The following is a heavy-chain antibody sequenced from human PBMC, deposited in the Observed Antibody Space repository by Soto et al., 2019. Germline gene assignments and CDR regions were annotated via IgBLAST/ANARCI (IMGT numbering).Heavy chain of an antibody. CDR1: GFTVSTKY. Sequence: EVQLVESGGGLVQPGGSLRLSCAASGFTVSTKYMSWVRQAPGKGLEWVSVIYSGGSTFYADSVRGRFTMSRDNSKNTVNLQMNSRRAEDTAVYYCAREPGAADYWGEGTLVTVSS. CDR3: AREPGAADY. V-gene: IGHV3-66*01. CDR2: IYSGGST. D-gene: IGHD7-27*01. J-gene: IGHJ4*02.